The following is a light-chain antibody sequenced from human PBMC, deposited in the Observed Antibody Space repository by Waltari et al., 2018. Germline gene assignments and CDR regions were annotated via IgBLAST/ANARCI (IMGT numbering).Light chain of an antibody. CDR1: QDIRSY. CDR3: QQYYSYPRT. J-gene: IGKJ1*01. Sequence: AIRMTQSPSSLSASTGDKITITCRASQDIRSYLGWNQQKPGKAPKLLVYAATSLQTGVPSRFSASGSGTDFSLTISNLQSEDFAIYHCQQYYSYPRTFGQGTKVEVK. CDR2: AAT. V-gene: IGKV1-8*01.